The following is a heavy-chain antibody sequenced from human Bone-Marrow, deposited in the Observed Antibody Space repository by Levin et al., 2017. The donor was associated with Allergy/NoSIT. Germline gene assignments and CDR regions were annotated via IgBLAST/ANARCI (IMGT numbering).Heavy chain of an antibody. CDR1: GYPFTSYT. J-gene: IGHJ4*02. CDR2: IVTNTGRP. V-gene: IGHV7-4-1*02. Sequence: ASVKVSCKASGYPFTSYTINWVRQAPGQGLEWRGWIVTNTGRPTYAQGFTGRFVFSLDTSVSTAYLQISTLEAVATAVYYCATDDSASSGYYLGHYWGQGTLVPVSS. D-gene: IGHD3-22*01. CDR3: ATDDSASSGYYLGHY.